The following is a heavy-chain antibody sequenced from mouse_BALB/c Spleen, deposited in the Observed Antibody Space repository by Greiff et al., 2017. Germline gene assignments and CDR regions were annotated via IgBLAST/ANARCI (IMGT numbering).Heavy chain of an antibody. CDR1: GYSITSGYY. V-gene: IGHV3-6*02. CDR3: ATGMYDGYYDY. CDR2: ISYDGSN. Sequence: EVKLQESGPGLVKPSQSLSLTCSVTGYSITSGYYWNWIRQFPGNKLEWMGYISYDGSNNYNPSLKNRISITRDTSKNQFFLKLNSVTTEDTATYYCATGMYDGYYDYWGQGTTLTVSS. D-gene: IGHD2-3*01. J-gene: IGHJ2*01.